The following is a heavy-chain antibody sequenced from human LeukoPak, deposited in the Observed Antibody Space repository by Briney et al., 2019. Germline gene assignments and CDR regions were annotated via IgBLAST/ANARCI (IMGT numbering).Heavy chain of an antibody. CDR2: IYHSGTS. CDR1: SASISTYY. D-gene: IGHD3-10*01. CDR3: AKAAKYYFGSDTYYYFDY. V-gene: IGHV4-59*01. Sequence: PSETLSLTCTVSSASISTYYWSWLRQPPGKGLEWVGYIYHSGTSNYNHSLKSRVTMSVDPSKSQVSLSLSSVTSADTAVYYCAKAAKYYFGSDTYYYFDYWGQGILVTVSS. J-gene: IGHJ4*02.